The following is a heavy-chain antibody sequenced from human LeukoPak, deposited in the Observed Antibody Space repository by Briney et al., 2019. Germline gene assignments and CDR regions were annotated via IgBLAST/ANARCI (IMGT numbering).Heavy chain of an antibody. CDR3: ARGYGGIYYYYMDV. CDR1: GGSFSGYY. J-gene: IGHJ6*03. CDR2: INHSGST. D-gene: IGHD3-16*01. V-gene: IGHV4-34*01. Sequence: SETLSLTCAVYGGSFSGYYWSWICQTPGKGLEWIGEINHSGSTNYNPSLKSRVTISVDTSKNQFSLKLRSVTAADTAVYYCARGYGGIYYYYMDVWGKGTTVTVSS.